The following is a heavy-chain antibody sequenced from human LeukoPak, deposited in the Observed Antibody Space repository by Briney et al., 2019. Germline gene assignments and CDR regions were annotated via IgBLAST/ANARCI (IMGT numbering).Heavy chain of an antibody. J-gene: IGHJ4*02. CDR2: ISYDGSNK. V-gene: IGHV3-30-3*01. CDR3: ARDPVAGYYFDY. CDR1: GFTFTAYL. D-gene: IGHD6-19*01. Sequence: PGGSLRLSCAASGFTFTAYLIHWVRQAPGKGLEWVAVISYDGSNKYYADSVKGRFTISRDNSKNTLYLQMNSLRAEDTAVYYCARDPVAGYYFDYWGQGTLVTVSS.